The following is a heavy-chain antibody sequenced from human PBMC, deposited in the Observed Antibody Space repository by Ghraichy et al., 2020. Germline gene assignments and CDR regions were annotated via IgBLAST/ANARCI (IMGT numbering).Heavy chain of an antibody. CDR2: INPKSGGT. V-gene: IGHV1-2*02. J-gene: IGHJ4*02. CDR1: GYTFTDYY. CDR3: ARRSIWGYTDY. Sequence: ASVKVSCKASGYTFTDYYMHWVRQAPGQGLEWMGWINPKSGGTNYAQKFQGRVTMTRDTSISTAYMELSRLRSDDTAVYYCARRSIWGYTDYWGQGTLVTVSS. D-gene: IGHD5-12*01.